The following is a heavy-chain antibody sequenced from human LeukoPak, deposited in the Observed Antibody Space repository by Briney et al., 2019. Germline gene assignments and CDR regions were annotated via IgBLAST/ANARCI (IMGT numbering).Heavy chain of an antibody. CDR1: GFTFSSYG. D-gene: IGHD3-10*01. CDR3: AKGPAMVRGTFDP. J-gene: IGHJ5*02. CDR2: IRYDGSNK. V-gene: IGHV3-30*02. Sequence: PGGSLRLSCAASGFTFSSYGMHWVRQAPGKGLEWVAFIRYDGSNKYYADSVKGRFTISRDNSKDTLYLQMNSLRAEDTAVYYCAKGPAMVRGTFDPWGQGTLVTVSS.